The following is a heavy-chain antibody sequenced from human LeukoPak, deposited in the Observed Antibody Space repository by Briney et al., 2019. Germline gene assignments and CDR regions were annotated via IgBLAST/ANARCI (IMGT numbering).Heavy chain of an antibody. CDR1: GYTLTELS. V-gene: IGHV1-24*01. CDR3: ATFYGDYGARLGYYYYYMDV. Sequence: VASVKVSCKVSGYTLTELSMHWVRQAPGKGLEWMGGFDPEDGETIYAQKFQGRVTMTEDTSTDTAYMELSSLRSEDTAVYYCATFYGDYGARLGYYYYYMDVWGKGTTVTVSS. CDR2: FDPEDGET. J-gene: IGHJ6*03. D-gene: IGHD4-17*01.